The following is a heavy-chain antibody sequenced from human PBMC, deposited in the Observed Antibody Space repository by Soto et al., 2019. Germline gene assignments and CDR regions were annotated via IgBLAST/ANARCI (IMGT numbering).Heavy chain of an antibody. J-gene: IGHJ4*02. CDR3: ARGLEDYYFDY. CDR2: IYYSGST. D-gene: IGHD3-3*01. V-gene: IGHV4-59*01. CDR1: GGSISSYY. Sequence: SETLSLTCTVSGGSISSYYWSWIRQPPGKGLEWIGYIYYSGSTNYNPSLKSRVTISVDTSKNQFSLKLSSVTAADTAVYYCARGLEDYYFDYWGQGTLVTVSS.